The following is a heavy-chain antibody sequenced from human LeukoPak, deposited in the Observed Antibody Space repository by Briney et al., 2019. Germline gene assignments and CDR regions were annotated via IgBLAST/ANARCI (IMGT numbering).Heavy chain of an antibody. CDR1: VFTYSSYA. CDR2: ISGSGGRT. V-gene: IGHV3-23*01. CDR3: AKPMLRDFSVDWGSYRSGGFDY. J-gene: IGHJ4*02. Sequence: GGSLRLSFAACVFTYSSYAMSWVRQARGRGLEWVSAISGSGGRTYYADSVKGRFTISRDNSKNTLYLQMNSLRAEDTAVYYWAKPMLRDFSVDWGSYRSGGFDYWGQGTLVTVSS. D-gene: IGHD3-16*02.